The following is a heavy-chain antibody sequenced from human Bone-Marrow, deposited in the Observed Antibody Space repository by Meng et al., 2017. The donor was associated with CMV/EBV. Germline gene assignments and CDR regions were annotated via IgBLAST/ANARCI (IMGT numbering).Heavy chain of an antibody. Sequence: GESLKISCVASGFTFSRHWMSWVRQAPGKGLEWVANIKQDGSEKYYVDSVKGRFTIARDNAKNSLYLQMDSLRAEDTAVYYCARNYNFWSVTGGYFYYGLVVWGQGTTVTVAS. J-gene: IGHJ6*02. CDR2: IKQDGSEK. D-gene: IGHD3-3*01. CDR1: GFTFSRHW. V-gene: IGHV3-7*01. CDR3: ARNYNFWSVTGGYFYYGLVV.